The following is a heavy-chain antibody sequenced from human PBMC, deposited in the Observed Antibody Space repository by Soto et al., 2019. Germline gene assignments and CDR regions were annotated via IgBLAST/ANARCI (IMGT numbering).Heavy chain of an antibody. V-gene: IGHV3-74*01. J-gene: IGHJ3*02. D-gene: IGHD3-10*02. CDR3: AKGHTPVRAGALDI. CDR1: GFTFSSYW. CDR2: INSDGSST. Sequence: GGSLRLSCAASGFTFSSYWMHWVRQAPGKGLVWVSRINSDGSSTSYADSVKGRFTISRDNAKNTLYLQMNSLRAEDTAVYYCAKGHTPVRAGALDIWGQGTMVTVSS.